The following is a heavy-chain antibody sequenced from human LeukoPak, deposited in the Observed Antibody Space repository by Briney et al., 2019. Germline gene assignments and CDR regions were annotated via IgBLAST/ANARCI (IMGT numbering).Heavy chain of an antibody. CDR3: ARGIAAAGRYFDL. J-gene: IGHJ2*01. CDR1: GGSISSGGYY. CDR2: IYHSGST. D-gene: IGHD6-13*01. V-gene: IGHV4-30-2*01. Sequence: SETLSLTCTVSGGSISSGGYYWSWIRQPPGKGLEWIGYIYHSGSTYYNPSLKSRVTISVDRSKNQFSLKLSSVTAADTAVYYCARGIAAAGRYFDLWGRGTLVTVSS.